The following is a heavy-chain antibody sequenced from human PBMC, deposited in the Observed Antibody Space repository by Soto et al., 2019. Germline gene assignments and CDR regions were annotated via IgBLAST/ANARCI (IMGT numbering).Heavy chain of an antibody. D-gene: IGHD2-15*01. CDR1: GGSLSSSSYY. CDR2: IYDSGSI. CDR3: ARPNCYSGRCYSGYFDY. J-gene: IGHJ4*01. V-gene: IGHV4-39*01. Sequence: QLQLQESGPGLVKPSETLSLTCTVSGGSLSSSSYYWGWIRQHPGKGLEWIGSIYDSGSIYYNPSLKSRVTVSIDTSKNQFSLRLSSVTAADTAVYYCARPNCYSGRCYSGYFDYWGLGTLVTVSS.